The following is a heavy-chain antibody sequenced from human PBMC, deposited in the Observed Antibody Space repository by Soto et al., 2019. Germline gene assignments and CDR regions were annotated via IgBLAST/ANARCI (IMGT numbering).Heavy chain of an antibody. J-gene: IGHJ4*02. V-gene: IGHV4-59*01. CDR1: GGSISSYY. CDR2: IYYSGST. Sequence: SETLSLTCTVSGGSISSYYWSWIRQPPGKGLEWIGYIYYSGSTNYNPSLKSRVTISVDTSKNQFSLKLSSVTAADTAVYYCARTLGETYDFWSGYPYYFDYWGQGTLVTVSS. D-gene: IGHD3-3*01. CDR3: ARTLGETYDFWSGYPYYFDY.